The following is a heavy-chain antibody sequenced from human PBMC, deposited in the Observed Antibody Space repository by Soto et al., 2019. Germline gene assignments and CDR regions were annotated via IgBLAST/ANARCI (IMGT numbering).Heavy chain of an antibody. CDR3: AKGGRQWLVTSDFNY. J-gene: IGHJ4*02. V-gene: IGHV3-30*18. CDR1: VFTFSDYA. CDR2: VSHDGRNT. D-gene: IGHD6-19*01. Sequence: VQLVESGGGVVQPGRSLRLSCAASVFTFSDYAMHWVRQAPGKGLEWVAVVSHDGRNTHYADSVKGRFTISRDSSKNTFSLEMTSLRAEDTAVYYCAKGGRQWLVTSDFNYWGQGALVTVSS.